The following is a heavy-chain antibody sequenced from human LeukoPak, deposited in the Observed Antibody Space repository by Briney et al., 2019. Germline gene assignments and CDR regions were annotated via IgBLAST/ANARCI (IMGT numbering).Heavy chain of an antibody. Sequence: GRSLRLSCAASGITLSTYAMHWVRQAPGKGLEWVAVISYDGSNKYYADSVKGRFTISRDNSKNTLYLQMNSLRAEDTAVYYCAGGIVGAAYWGQGTLVTVSS. CDR1: GITLSTYA. V-gene: IGHV3-30-3*01. CDR2: ISYDGSNK. CDR3: AGGIVGAAY. J-gene: IGHJ4*02. D-gene: IGHD1-26*01.